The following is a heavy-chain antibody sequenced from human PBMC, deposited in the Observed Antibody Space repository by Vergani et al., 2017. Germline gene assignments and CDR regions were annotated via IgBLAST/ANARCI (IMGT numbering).Heavy chain of an antibody. CDR2: ISSSGSTI. D-gene: IGHD2-2*02. CDR3: ARDSYCSSTSCYIWWFDP. Sequence: QVQLVESGGGLVKPGGSLRLSCAASGFTFSDYYMSWIRQAPGKGLEWVSYISSSGSTIYYADSVKGRFTISRDNAKNSLYLQMNSLRAEDTAVYYCARDSYCSSTSCYIWWFDPWGQGTLVTVSS. CDR1: GFTFSDYY. V-gene: IGHV3-11*01. J-gene: IGHJ5*02.